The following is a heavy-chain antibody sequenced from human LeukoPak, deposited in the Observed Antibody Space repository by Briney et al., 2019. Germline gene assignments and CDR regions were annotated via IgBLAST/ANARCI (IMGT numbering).Heavy chain of an antibody. CDR1: GFTFSSYA. V-gene: IGHV3-23*01. CDR3: VKRYASSSGGKYFDY. Sequence: GGSLRLSCAASGFTFSSYAMSWVRQAPGKGLEWVSAISGSGGSTYYADSVKGRFTISRDNSKNTLYLQMNSLRAEDTAVYYCVKRYASSSGGKYFDYWGQGTLVTVSS. D-gene: IGHD6-6*01. J-gene: IGHJ4*02. CDR2: ISGSGGST.